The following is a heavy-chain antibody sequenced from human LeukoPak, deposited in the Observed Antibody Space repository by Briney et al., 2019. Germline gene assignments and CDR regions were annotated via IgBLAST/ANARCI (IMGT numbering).Heavy chain of an antibody. CDR3: ARDRVLGAFDI. V-gene: IGHV4-59*12. D-gene: IGHD3-16*01. J-gene: IGHJ3*02. CDR1: GRSFSDFS. CDR2: IYYSGST. Sequence: PSETLSLTCTVYGRSFSDFSWKWLRQPPGKGLEWIGSIYYSGSTNYKPSLQSRVTISVDTSKNQFSLKLSSVTAADTAVYYCARDRVLGAFDIWGQGTMVTVSS.